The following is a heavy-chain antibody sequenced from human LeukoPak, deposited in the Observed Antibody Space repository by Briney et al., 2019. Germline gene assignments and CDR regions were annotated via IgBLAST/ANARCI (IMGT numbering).Heavy chain of an antibody. V-gene: IGHV4-38-2*01. CDR2: IYHSGNT. Sequence: SETLSLTCAVSGYSISSGYYWGWIRQPPGKGLGWIGSIYHSGNTYYNPSLKRRVTISVDTSKNQFSLRLSSVTAADTAVYYCARQASWSTSGGNWFDPWGQGTLVTVSS. CDR1: GYSISSGYY. J-gene: IGHJ5*02. D-gene: IGHD3-3*01. CDR3: ARQASWSTSGGNWFDP.